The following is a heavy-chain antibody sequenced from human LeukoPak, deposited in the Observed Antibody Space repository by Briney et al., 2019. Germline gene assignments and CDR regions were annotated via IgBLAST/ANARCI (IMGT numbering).Heavy chain of an antibody. CDR1: GGSISSYY. Sequence: SETLSLTCTVSGGSISSYYWSWIRQPAGKGLEWIGNIHYSGSSVYNPSLKSRGTISIDTSRRQFFLKLNSVTAADTAVYFCALAPNSNWFDFWGPGTLVTVSS. CDR2: IHYSGSS. CDR3: ALAPNSNWFDF. J-gene: IGHJ5*01. V-gene: IGHV4-59*03. D-gene: IGHD2-8*01.